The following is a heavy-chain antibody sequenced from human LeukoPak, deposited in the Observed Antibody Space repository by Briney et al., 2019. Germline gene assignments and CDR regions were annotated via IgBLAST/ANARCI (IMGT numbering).Heavy chain of an antibody. V-gene: IGHV3-30*18. J-gene: IGHJ1*01. CDR1: GFTFSSYG. CDR3: AKLAYCGGDCYSPGPFQH. D-gene: IGHD2-21*02. Sequence: PGGSLRLSCAASGFTFSSYGMHWVRQAPGKGLEWVAVISYDGSNKYYADSVKGRFTISRDNSKNTLYLQMNSLRAEDTAVCYCAKLAYCGGDCYSPGPFQHWGQGTLVTVSS. CDR2: ISYDGSNK.